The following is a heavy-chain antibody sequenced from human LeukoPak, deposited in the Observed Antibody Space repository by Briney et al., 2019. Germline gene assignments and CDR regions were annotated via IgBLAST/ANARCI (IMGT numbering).Heavy chain of an antibody. Sequence: SETLSLTCAVSGGSITSDNWWTWVRPPPGKGLEWIGAIYHSGSTDYNPSLKSRLTMSVDMSKNQFSLKLTSVTAADTAVYYCARLGRKTTVVPPDFDCWGQGTLVTVSS. CDR1: GGSITSDNW. D-gene: IGHD4-23*01. CDR2: IYHSGST. J-gene: IGHJ4*02. V-gene: IGHV4-4*02. CDR3: ARLGRKTTVVPPDFDC.